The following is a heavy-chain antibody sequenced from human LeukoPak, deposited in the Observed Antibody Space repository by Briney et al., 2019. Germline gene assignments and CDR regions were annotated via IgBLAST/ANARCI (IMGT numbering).Heavy chain of an antibody. CDR1: GFTFSGYA. CDR2: IYHSGST. V-gene: IGHV4-59*01. CDR3: ARAPWGLQVDY. J-gene: IGHJ4*02. Sequence: PGGSLRLSCAASGFTFSGYAMSWIRQPPGKGLEWIGYIYHSGSTNYNPSLKSRVTISVDTSKNQFSLKLSSVTAADTAVYYCARAPWGLQVDYWGQGTLVTVSS. D-gene: IGHD4-11*01.